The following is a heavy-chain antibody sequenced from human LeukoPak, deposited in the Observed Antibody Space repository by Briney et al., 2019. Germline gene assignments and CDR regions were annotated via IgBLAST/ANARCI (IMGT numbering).Heavy chain of an antibody. J-gene: IGHJ6*03. CDR3: ARRDGXXSGYYFEAYYYYYMDV. Sequence: ASVKVSCKASVYTFTSYGISWVRQAPVQGLEWRGWISAYNGNTNYAQKLQGRVTMTTDTSTSTAYMELRSLRSEDTAVYYCARRDGXXSGYYFEAYYYYYMDVWGKGTTVTVSS. CDR2: ISAYNGNT. V-gene: IGHV1-18*01. CDR1: VYTFTSYG. D-gene: IGHD3-22*01.